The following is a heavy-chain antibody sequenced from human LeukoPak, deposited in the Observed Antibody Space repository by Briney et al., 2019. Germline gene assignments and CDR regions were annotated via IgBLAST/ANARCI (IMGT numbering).Heavy chain of an antibody. D-gene: IGHD1/OR15-1a*01. J-gene: IGHJ3*02. CDR3: ARDEQRTGAFDI. CDR1: GFTFSSYE. Sequence: GGSLRLSCAASGFTFSSYEMNWVRQAPGKGLEWVAYISGSGSTIYYGDSVKGRFTISRDNAKNSLYLQMNSLRAEDTAVYYCARDEQRTGAFDIWGQGTMVAASS. V-gene: IGHV3-48*03. CDR2: ISGSGSTI.